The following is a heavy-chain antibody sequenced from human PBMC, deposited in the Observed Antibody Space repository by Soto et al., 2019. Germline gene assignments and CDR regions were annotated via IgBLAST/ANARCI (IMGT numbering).Heavy chain of an antibody. J-gene: IGHJ4*02. CDR3: ARPKYCSSTSCYTFFDY. CDR1: GFTFSSYS. D-gene: IGHD2-2*02. V-gene: IGHV3-21*01. CDR2: ISSSSSYI. Sequence: PGGSLRLSCAASGFTFSSYSMNWVRQAPGKGLEWVSSISSSSSYIYYADSVKGRFTISRDNAKNSLYLQMNSLRAEDTAVYYCARPKYCSSTSCYTFFDYWGQGTLVTVSS.